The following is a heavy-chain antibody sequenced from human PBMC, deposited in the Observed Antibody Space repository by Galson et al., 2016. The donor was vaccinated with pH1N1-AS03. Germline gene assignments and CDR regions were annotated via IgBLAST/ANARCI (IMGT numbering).Heavy chain of an antibody. V-gene: IGHV3-30*18. CDR1: GFTFSSHG. Sequence: SLRLSCAASGFTFSSHGMHWVRQAPGKGLEWVAVISYDGSNKYYADSVKGRFTISRDNSKNTLYLQMNSLRAEDTAVYYCAKDPASGEVWDILGALNWFDPWGQGTLVTVSS. CDR2: ISYDGSNK. D-gene: IGHD1-26*01. CDR3: AKDPASGEVWDILGALNWFDP. J-gene: IGHJ5*02.